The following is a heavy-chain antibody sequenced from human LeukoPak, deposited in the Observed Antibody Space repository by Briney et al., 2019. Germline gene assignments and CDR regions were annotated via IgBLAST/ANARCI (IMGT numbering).Heavy chain of an antibody. CDR2: ISTDNYQ. CDR3: ASDIETTPLFAY. D-gene: IGHD2-15*01. Sequence: GGSLRHSCAASGFTFSNYNMNWVRQAPGKGLEWVSSISTDNYQYYADSMKGRFTISRDNAKNSLYLQMNSLRVEDTAVYYCASDIETTPLFAYWRQGTLVTVSS. CDR1: GFTFSNYN. J-gene: IGHJ4*02. V-gene: IGHV3-69-1*01.